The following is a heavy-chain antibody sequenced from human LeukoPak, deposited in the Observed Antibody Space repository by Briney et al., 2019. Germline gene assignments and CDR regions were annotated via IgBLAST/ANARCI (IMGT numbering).Heavy chain of an antibody. V-gene: IGHV3-23*01. CDR3: AKGRVRQFDPFDY. Sequence: GGSLRLSCAASGFIFSSYGMSWVRQAPGKGLEWVSFMSGSGDSTYYADSVKGRFAISRDNSKNTLYLQMNSLRAEDTAVYYCAKGRVRQFDPFDYWGQGTLVTVSS. CDR2: MSGSGDST. J-gene: IGHJ4*02. D-gene: IGHD1-1*01. CDR1: GFIFSSYG.